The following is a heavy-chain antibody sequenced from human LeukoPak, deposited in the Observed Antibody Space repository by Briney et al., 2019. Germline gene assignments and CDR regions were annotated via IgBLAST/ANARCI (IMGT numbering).Heavy chain of an antibody. CDR1: GFIVSGNY. CDR2: ISGGGTT. J-gene: IGHJ6*02. Sequence: PGESLRLTCAVSGFIVSGNYMSWVRQAPGKGLESVSVISGGGTTYYEDSVKGRFTMSRDNSKNTLYLHMNSLRADDTAVYFCARRGSNREDCSSTDCYGYGMDVWGQGTTVTVSS. D-gene: IGHD2-2*01. CDR3: ARRGSNREDCSSTDCYGYGMDV. V-gene: IGHV3-53*01.